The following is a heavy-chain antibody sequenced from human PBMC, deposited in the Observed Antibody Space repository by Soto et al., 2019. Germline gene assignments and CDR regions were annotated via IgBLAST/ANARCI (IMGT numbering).Heavy chain of an antibody. Sequence: SETLSLTCAVSGGSISSSNWWSWVRQPPGKGLEWIGEIYHSGSTNYNPSLKSRVNISVDKSKNQFSLKLSSVTAADTAVYYCARAAAGTLDPWGQGTLVTVSS. V-gene: IGHV4-4*02. D-gene: IGHD6-13*01. CDR1: GGSISSSNW. J-gene: IGHJ5*02. CDR2: IYHSGST. CDR3: ARAAAGTLDP.